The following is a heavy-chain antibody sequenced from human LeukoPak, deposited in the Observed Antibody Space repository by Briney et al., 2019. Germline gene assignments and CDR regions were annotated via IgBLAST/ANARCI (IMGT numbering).Heavy chain of an antibody. Sequence: GRSLRLSCAASGFTFDDYAMHWVRQVPGKGLEWVSGISWNSGSIGYADSVKGRFTISRDNAKNSLYLQMNSLRAEDTALYYCAKDYDSSGYYALYFDYWGQGTLVTVSS. CDR1: GFTFDDYA. CDR2: ISWNSGSI. V-gene: IGHV3-9*01. CDR3: AKDYDSSGYYALYFDY. J-gene: IGHJ4*02. D-gene: IGHD3-22*01.